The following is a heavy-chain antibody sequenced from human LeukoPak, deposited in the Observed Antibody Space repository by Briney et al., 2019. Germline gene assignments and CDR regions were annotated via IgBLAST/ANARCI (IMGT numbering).Heavy chain of an antibody. CDR1: GGSISNGEHY. Sequence: SETLSLTCTVSGGSISNGEHYWSWIRQPPGKALEWIGYIYYSGNTYYNPSLKSRVTISVDRSKNQFSLHLNSVTPEDTAVYYCARARGDSSGYWDYWGQGTLVTVSS. CDR3: ARARGDSSGYWDY. D-gene: IGHD3-22*01. V-gene: IGHV4-30-4*08. CDR2: IYYSGNT. J-gene: IGHJ4*02.